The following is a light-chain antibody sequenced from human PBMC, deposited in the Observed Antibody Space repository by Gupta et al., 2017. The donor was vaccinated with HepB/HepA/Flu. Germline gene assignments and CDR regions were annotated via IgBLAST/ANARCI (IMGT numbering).Light chain of an antibody. CDR2: VAS. J-gene: IGKJ1*01. V-gene: IGKV1-39*01. CDR3: QQSYRTPLT. Sequence: DIQMTQSPSSLSASVGDRATITCRASQGISSNLNWYQQKPGKAPKLLISVASSLQSGVPSRFSGSGSGTDFTLTITRLQPEDFATYYCQQSYRTPLTFGQGTKVEV. CDR1: QGISSN.